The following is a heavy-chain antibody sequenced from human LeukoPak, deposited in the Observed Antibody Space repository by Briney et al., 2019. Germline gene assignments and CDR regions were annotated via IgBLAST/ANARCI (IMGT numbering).Heavy chain of an antibody. Sequence: GRSLRLSCAASGFTFDDYAMHWVRQAPGKGLEWVSGISWNSGSIGYADSVKGRFTISRDNAKNSLYLQMNGLRADDTALYYCAKDIGYGGNSVSFDYWGQGTLVTVSS. CDR3: AKDIGYGGNSVSFDY. CDR2: ISWNSGSI. J-gene: IGHJ4*02. D-gene: IGHD4-23*01. CDR1: GFTFDDYA. V-gene: IGHV3-9*01.